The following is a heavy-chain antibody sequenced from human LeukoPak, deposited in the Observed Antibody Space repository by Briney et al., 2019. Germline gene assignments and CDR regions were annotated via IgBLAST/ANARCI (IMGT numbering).Heavy chain of an antibody. CDR3: ARDGMITAYAFDI. CDR1: EFSFSSHS. Sequence: GGSLRLSCAVSEFSFSSHSMNWVRQAPGKGLEWVSTINSSGDYTCYADSVKGRFTISRDNAKNSLYLQMNSLRAEDTAVYYCARDGMITAYAFDIWGQGTMVTVSS. CDR2: INSSGDYT. J-gene: IGHJ3*02. V-gene: IGHV3-21*01. D-gene: IGHD3-16*01.